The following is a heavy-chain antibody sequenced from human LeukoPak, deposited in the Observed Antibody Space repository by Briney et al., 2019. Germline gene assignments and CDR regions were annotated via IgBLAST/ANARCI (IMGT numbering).Heavy chain of an antibody. V-gene: IGHV3-23*01. CDR1: GFTFSSYA. D-gene: IGHD6-13*01. Sequence: SGGSLRLSCAVSGFTFSSYAMSWVRQAPGKGLEWVSVISGSGGSIYYADSVKGRFAISRDNSKNTLCLQMNSLRAEDTAVYYCARGPSGRAAAGRGDYWGQGTLVTVSS. CDR2: ISGSGGSI. CDR3: ARGPSGRAAAGRGDY. J-gene: IGHJ4*02.